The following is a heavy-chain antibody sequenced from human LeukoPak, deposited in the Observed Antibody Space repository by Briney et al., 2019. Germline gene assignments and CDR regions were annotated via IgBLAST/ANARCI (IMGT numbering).Heavy chain of an antibody. Sequence: GGCLRLFCAASGFTFSSYGMHWVRQAPGKGLEWVAVISYDGSNKYYADSVKGRFTISRDNSKNTLYLQMNSLRAEDTAVYYCAKDWSAGTLDYWGQGTLVTVSS. D-gene: IGHD6-13*01. CDR3: AKDWSAGTLDY. V-gene: IGHV3-30*18. CDR1: GFTFSSYG. J-gene: IGHJ4*02. CDR2: ISYDGSNK.